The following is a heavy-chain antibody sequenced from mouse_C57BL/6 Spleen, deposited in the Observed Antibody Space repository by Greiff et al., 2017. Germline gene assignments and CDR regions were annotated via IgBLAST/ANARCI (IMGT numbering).Heavy chain of an antibody. D-gene: IGHD1-1*01. CDR2: IDPSDSET. CDR1: GYTFTTSW. V-gene: IGHV1-52*01. J-gene: IGHJ1*03. Sequence: QVQLQQPGAELVRPGSSVKLSCKASGYTFTTSWMNWVSRRPIQGLKWIGNIDPSDSETHYNQKFKDKATLTVDKSSSTAYMQLSSLTSEDSAVYYCARDTTVVATYWYFDVWGTGTTVTVSS. CDR3: ARDTTVVATYWYFDV.